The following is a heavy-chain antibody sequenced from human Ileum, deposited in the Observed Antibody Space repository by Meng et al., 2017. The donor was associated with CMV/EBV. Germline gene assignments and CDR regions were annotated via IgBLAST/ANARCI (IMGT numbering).Heavy chain of an antibody. J-gene: IGHJ6*02. D-gene: IGHD2-21*01. Sequence: GGSLRLSCAASGFTFSRYDMHWVRQAPGKGLEWLSAIGTIFDTFYPGSVKGRFTISRDNAKNSLFLQMNHLRVGDTAVYYCARASKDYVGGHWDYGMDVWGQGTTVTVSS. V-gene: IGHV3-13*01. CDR1: GFTFSRYD. CDR2: IGTIFDT. CDR3: ARASKDYVGGHWDYGMDV.